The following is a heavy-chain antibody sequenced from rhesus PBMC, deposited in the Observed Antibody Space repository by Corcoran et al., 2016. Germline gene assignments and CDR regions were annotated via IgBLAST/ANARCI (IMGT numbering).Heavy chain of an antibody. Sequence: QVQLQESGPGLVKPSETLSLTCAVSGGSISDDYYWSWIRQPPGKGLEWIGYIYGGGWGTNYNPALKSRVTVSIDTSKNQFSLKLSSVTAADTAVYYCARGGSSGWSGYFDYWGQGVLVTVSS. J-gene: IGHJ4*01. V-gene: IGHV4-106*01. CDR1: GGSISDDYY. D-gene: IGHD6S26*01. CDR3: ARGGSSGWSGYFDY. CDR2: IYGGGWGT.